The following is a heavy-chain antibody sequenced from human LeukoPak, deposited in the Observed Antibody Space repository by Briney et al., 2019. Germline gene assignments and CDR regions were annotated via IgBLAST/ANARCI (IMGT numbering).Heavy chain of an antibody. CDR1: GFTFSNHA. J-gene: IGHJ4*02. CDR2: INRSGGST. Sequence: PGGSLRLSCAASGFTFSNHAMTWVRQAPGKGLEYVSSINRSGGSTYYADSVKGRFTISRDNSKNTLYLQMNSLRAEDTAVYYCAKDIPGDGYNNDFDYWGQGTLVTVS. V-gene: IGHV3-23*01. D-gene: IGHD5-24*01. CDR3: AKDIPGDGYNNDFDY.